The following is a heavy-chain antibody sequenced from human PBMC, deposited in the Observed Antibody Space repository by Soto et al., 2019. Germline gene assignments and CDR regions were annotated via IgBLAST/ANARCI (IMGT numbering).Heavy chain of an antibody. CDR2: IYPGDSDT. J-gene: IGHJ6*02. CDR3: ARVAARVYYYYGMDV. V-gene: IGHV5-51*01. CDR1: GYSFTSYW. Sequence: LGESLKISCKGSGYSFTSYWIGWVRQMPGKGLEWMGIIYPGDSDTRYSPSFQGQVTISADKSISTAYLQWSSLKASDTAMYYCARVAARVYYYYGMDVWGQGTTVTVSS. D-gene: IGHD6-6*01.